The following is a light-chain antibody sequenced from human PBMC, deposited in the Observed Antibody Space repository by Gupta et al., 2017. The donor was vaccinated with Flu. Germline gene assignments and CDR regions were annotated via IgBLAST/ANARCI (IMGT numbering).Light chain of an antibody. CDR2: TAV. J-gene: IGKJ2*01. Sequence: IQMTQSPSSLSASVGDRVTITCRASQGVSNYVAWFQQKPGKAPKSLIYTAVSLQSGVPSKFSGSGSGTNFVLTISSLQPEDSATYYCQQEDSFPYIFGQGTKLEIK. CDR3: QQEDSFPYI. CDR1: QGVSNY. V-gene: IGKV1-16*02.